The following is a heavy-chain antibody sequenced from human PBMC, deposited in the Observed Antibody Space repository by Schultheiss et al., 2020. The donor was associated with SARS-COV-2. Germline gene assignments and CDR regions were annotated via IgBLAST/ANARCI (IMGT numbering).Heavy chain of an antibody. J-gene: IGHJ4*02. D-gene: IGHD6-13*01. V-gene: IGHV4-59*12. Sequence: GSLRLSCAASGFTFSSYAMSWVRQAPGKGLEWIGYIYYSGSTNYNPSLKSRVTMSVDTSKNQFSLKLSSVTAADTAVYYCARGKYSSSWYGKRGSFDYWGQGTLVTVSS. CDR1: GFTFSSYA. CDR3: ARGKYSSSWYGKRGSFDY. CDR2: IYYSGST.